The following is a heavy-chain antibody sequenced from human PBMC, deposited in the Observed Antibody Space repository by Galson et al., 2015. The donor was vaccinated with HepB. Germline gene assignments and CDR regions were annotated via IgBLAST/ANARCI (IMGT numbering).Heavy chain of an antibody. Sequence: SLRLSCAASGFTFHDYAMHWVRQAPGKGLEWVSGISWTSGDVGYADSVKGRFTISRDNARNSLYLQMNSLRAEDTAVFYCAKGDRDGGPYYLDYWGQGILVTVSS. CDR3: AKGDRDGGPYYLDY. D-gene: IGHD5-24*01. CDR1: GFTFHDYA. J-gene: IGHJ4*02. V-gene: IGHV3-9*01. CDR2: ISWTSGDV.